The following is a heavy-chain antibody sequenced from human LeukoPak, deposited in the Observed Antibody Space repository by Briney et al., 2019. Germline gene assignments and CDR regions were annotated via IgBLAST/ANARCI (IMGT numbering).Heavy chain of an antibody. D-gene: IGHD3-22*01. CDR3: ARTYYYDGSGYYYYYYYMDV. CDR2: IYYSGST. J-gene: IGHJ6*03. V-gene: IGHV4-39*01. CDR1: GGSISSYY. Sequence: SETLSLTCTVSGGSISSYYWSWIRQPPGKGLEWIGSIYYSGSTYYNPSLKSRVTISVDTSKNQFSLKLGSVTAADTAVYYCARTYYYDGSGYYYYYYYMDVWGKGTTVTVSS.